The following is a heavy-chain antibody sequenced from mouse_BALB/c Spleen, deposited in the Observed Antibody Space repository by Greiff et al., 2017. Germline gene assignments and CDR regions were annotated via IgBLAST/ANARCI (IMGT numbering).Heavy chain of an antibody. CDR1: GFNIKDTY. Sequence: VQLKQSGAELVKPGASVKLSCTASGFNIKDTYMHWVKQRPEQGLEWIGRIDPANGNTKYDPKFQGKATITADTSSNTAYLQLSSLTSEDTAVYYCARVGYDWNFDDWGEGTTVTVSS. CDR2: IDPANGNT. V-gene: IGHV14-3*02. J-gene: IGHJ1*01. D-gene: IGHD2-2*01. CDR3: ARVGYDWNFDD.